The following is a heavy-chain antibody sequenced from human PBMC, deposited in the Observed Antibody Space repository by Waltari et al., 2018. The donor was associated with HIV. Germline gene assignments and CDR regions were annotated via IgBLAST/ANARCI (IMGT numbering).Heavy chain of an antibody. V-gene: IGHV3-7*01. D-gene: IGHD6-6*01. J-gene: IGHJ4*02. CDR1: GFTFSSNF. CDR3: ARVHFIAGRRYFES. Sequence: EVQLVESGGSLIQPGGSLRVSCTASGFTFSSNFMTWIRQAPGKGLEGVANIKHDRSETSYVDSVKGRFTISRDNAKNSLFLQMNRLRAEDTAVYYCARVHFIAGRRYFESWGQGTLVTVSS. CDR2: IKHDRSET.